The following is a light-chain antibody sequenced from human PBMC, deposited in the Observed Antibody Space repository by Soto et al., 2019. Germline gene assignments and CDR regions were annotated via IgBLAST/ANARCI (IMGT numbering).Light chain of an antibody. CDR2: AVS. Sequence: DVQMTQSPSSLSVSVGDRVTITCRASQLISNYLAWYQQKPGKPPQLLIYAVSTLQSGVPSRFSGSASGTEFTLTISSLQPEDVATYYCQKYNSAALTFGQGTRLE. CDR1: QLISNY. V-gene: IGKV1-27*01. CDR3: QKYNSAALT. J-gene: IGKJ5*01.